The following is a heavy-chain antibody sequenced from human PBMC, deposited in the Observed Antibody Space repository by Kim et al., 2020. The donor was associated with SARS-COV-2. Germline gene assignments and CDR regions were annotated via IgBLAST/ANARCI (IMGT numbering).Heavy chain of an antibody. D-gene: IGHD1-26*01. CDR3: ARDITGSWSVDY. V-gene: IGHV3-30*04. CDR1: GFTFSRHA. J-gene: IGHJ4*02. CDR2: VLSDGGSK. Sequence: GGSLRLSCAASGFTFSRHAMHWVRQAPGKGLEWVAIVLSDGGSKYYADSVKGRFTISRDNSKNTLYLQLNSLRTDYTAVYYCARDITGSWSVDYWGRGTLVTVSS.